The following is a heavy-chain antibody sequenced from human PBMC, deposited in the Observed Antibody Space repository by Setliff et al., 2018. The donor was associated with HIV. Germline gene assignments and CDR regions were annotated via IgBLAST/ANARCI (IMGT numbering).Heavy chain of an antibody. V-gene: IGHV1-3*01. D-gene: IGHD1-26*01. J-gene: IGHJ3*01. Sequence: ASVKVSCKASGYTFTSYAMHWVRQAPGQRLEWMGWINADNGNTKYSQKFQGRVTMTRDTSISTVYMDLRRLTSDDTAVYYCARGGGGPSGFDVWGQGTMVTVSS. CDR3: ARGGGGPSGFDV. CDR2: INADNGNT. CDR1: GYTFTSYA.